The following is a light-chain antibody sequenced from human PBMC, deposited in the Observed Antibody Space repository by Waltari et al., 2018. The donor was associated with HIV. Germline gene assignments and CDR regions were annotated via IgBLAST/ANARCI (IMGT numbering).Light chain of an antibody. J-gene: IGKJ2*01. CDR2: ATT. V-gene: IGKV1-39*01. CDR1: QTISTY. CDR3: QQVFNYPHT. Sequence: DIRMTQSPSSLSASVGARVTLTCRASQTISTYLNWYQQERGKAPKLLIFATTRLQSGVPSRFSGGGSGTDFTLTITSLQPEDFTTYFCQQVFNYPHTFGQGTTVDIK.